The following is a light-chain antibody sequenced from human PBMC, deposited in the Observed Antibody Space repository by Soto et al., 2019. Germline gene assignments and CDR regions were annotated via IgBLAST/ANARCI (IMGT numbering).Light chain of an antibody. V-gene: IGLV2-8*01. CDR1: SSDVGGYNY. Sequence: QSALTQPPSASGSPGQSVTISCTGTSSDVGGYNYVSWYQQHPGKAPKLMIYEVTKRPSGVPDRFSGSKSGNTASLTVSGLQAEDEADYYCSSHADSYNWVFGGGTKVTVL. CDR3: SSHADSYNWV. J-gene: IGLJ3*02. CDR2: EVT.